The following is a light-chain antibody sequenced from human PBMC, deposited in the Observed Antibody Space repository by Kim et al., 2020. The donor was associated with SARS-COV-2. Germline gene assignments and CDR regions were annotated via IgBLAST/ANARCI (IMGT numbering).Light chain of an antibody. J-gene: IGLJ2*01. Sequence: SITIPCTGSSSDVGGYDYVAWYQQHPGKAPKLMIYDVTNRPSGVSNRFSGSKSGNTASLTISGLQAEDEADYYCSSYTNNLSLGVVFGGGTQLTVL. CDR1: SSDVGGYDY. V-gene: IGLV2-14*03. CDR2: DVT. CDR3: SSYTNNLSLGVV.